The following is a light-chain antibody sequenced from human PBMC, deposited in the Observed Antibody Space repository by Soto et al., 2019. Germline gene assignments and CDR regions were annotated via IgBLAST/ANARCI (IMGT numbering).Light chain of an antibody. CDR2: DVS. V-gene: IGKV1-5*01. Sequence: DIQMTQPPSALSASVGDTVTITCRASQSVSGWLAWYQQKPGKAPKLLIYDVSALPRGVPPRFSGSGSGTQFTLTISSLQSEDFAVYYCQQYNNWPRTFGQGTKVDIK. J-gene: IGKJ1*01. CDR3: QQYNNWPRT. CDR1: QSVSGW.